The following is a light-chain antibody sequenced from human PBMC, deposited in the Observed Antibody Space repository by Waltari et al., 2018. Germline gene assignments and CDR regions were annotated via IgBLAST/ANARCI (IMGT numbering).Light chain of an antibody. CDR2: GAS. Sequence: EIVLTQSPGTLSLSQGDRATLSCRASQSVTSSYLAWYQQKPGQAPRLLIYGASSRATGIPDRFSGSGSGTDFTLTISRLEPEDFAVYYCQQYGSSPLTFGPGTKVDIK. CDR3: QQYGSSPLT. V-gene: IGKV3-20*01. J-gene: IGKJ3*01. CDR1: QSVTSSY.